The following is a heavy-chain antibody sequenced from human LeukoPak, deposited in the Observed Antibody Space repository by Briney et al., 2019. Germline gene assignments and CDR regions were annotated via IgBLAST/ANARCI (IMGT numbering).Heavy chain of an antibody. V-gene: IGHV3-23*01. D-gene: IGHD1-26*01. Sequence: PGGSLRLSCAASGFTFGSYAMSSVRQAPGKGLEWVSAISGSGDNTYYADSVKGRFTISRDNSKNTLYLQMNSLRAEDTAVYYCAKVRSGSGLFMHVWGKGTTVTVSS. CDR3: AKVRSGSGLFMHV. CDR2: ISGSGDNT. CDR1: GFTFGSYA. J-gene: IGHJ6*03.